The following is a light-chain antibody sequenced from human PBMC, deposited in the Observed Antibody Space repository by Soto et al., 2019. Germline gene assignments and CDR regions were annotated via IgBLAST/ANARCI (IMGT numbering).Light chain of an antibody. CDR3: AAWDDSLSVVV. J-gene: IGLJ3*02. CDR1: FSNIGSNY. CDR2: SNN. Sequence: QSVLTQPPSASGTPGQTVTISCSGRFSNIGSNYIYWYQQLPGTAPKLLIYSNNERPSGVPDRFSASKSGTSASLPISGLRSEDEADYHCAAWDDSLSVVVFGGGTKLTVL. V-gene: IGLV1-47*02.